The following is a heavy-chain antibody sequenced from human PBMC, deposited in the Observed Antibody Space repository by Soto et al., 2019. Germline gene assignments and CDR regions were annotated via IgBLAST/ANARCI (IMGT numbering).Heavy chain of an antibody. Sequence: QVQLQESGPGLVKPSQTLSLTCTVSGGSISSGGYYWSWIRQHPGKGLEWIGYIYYSGSTYYNPSLESRVXXSXDXXKDQFSLKLSSVTAADTAVYYCARGQLERLLPFDYWGQGTLVTVSS. CDR3: ARGQLERLLPFDY. CDR1: GGSISSGGYY. J-gene: IGHJ4*02. V-gene: IGHV4-31*03. CDR2: IYYSGST. D-gene: IGHD1-1*01.